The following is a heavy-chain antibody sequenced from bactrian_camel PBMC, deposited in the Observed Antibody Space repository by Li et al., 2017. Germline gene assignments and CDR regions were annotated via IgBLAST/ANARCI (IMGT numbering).Heavy chain of an antibody. CDR1: GFTFSYYG. D-gene: IGHD1*01. CDR3: SADRTGVFRRSVRSCDIDYRPRTY. J-gene: IGHJ4*01. CDR2: IGSDGREM. V-gene: IGHV3S7*01. Sequence: VQLVESGGGAVQPGGSLRLSCAPFGFTFSYYGMSWVRQAPGKGLEWVSGIGSDGREMTYADSVKGRFTISRDNAENTLYLQMSSLRPEDTAVYFCSADRTGVFRRSVRSCDIDYRPRTYWGQGTQVTVS.